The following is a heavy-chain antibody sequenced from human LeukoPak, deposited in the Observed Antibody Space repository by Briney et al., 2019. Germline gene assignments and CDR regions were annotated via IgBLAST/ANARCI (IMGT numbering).Heavy chain of an antibody. CDR1: GGSISSYY. V-gene: IGHV4-59*01. CDR3: ARGHYYDSSGYYSS. Sequence: SETLSLTCTVSGGSISSYYWSWIRQPPGKGLEWIGYIYYSGSTKYNPSFKSRVTISVDTSKNQFSLKLISVTAADTAVYYCARGHYYDSSGYYSSWGQGTLVTVSS. CDR2: IYYSGST. D-gene: IGHD3-22*01. J-gene: IGHJ5*02.